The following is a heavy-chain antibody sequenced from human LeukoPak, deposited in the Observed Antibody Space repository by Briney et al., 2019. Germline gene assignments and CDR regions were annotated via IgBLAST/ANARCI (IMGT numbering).Heavy chain of an antibody. CDR2: ISGDGGST. CDR3: AKEGGTYYYDSSGLDGRGGGNAFDI. Sequence: GGSLRLSCAASGFTFDDYAMHWVRQAPGKGLEWVSLISGDGGSTYYADSVKGRFTISRDNSKNSLYLQMNILRTEDTALYYCAKEGGTYYYDSSGLDGRGGGNAFDIWGQGTMVTVSS. V-gene: IGHV3-43*02. D-gene: IGHD3-22*01. CDR1: GFTFDDYA. J-gene: IGHJ3*02.